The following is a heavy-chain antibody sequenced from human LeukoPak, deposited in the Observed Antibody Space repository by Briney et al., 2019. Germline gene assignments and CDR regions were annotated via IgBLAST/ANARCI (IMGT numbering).Heavy chain of an antibody. J-gene: IGHJ4*02. CDR3: ARMADYYDSSGYFFDY. CDR1: GGSISSSSYY. D-gene: IGHD3-22*01. CDR2: IYYSGST. V-gene: IGHV4-39*07. Sequence: PSEALSLTCTVSGGSISSSSYYWGWIRQPPGKGLEWIGSIYYSGSTYYNPSLKSRVTISVDTSKNQFSLKLSSVTAADTAVYYCARMADYYDSSGYFFDYWGQGTLVTVSS.